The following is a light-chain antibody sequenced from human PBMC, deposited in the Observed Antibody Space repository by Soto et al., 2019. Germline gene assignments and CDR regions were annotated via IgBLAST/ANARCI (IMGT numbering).Light chain of an antibody. CDR1: SSNIGSNY. J-gene: IGLJ1*01. V-gene: IGLV1-47*02. CDR3: AAWDDSLTGYV. Sequence: QSVLNQPPSASGTPGQRVTISCFGSSSNIGSNYVYWYQQLPGTAPKLLIYSNNQRPSGVPDRLAGSKSGTAASLAISGLRSEEEADYYCAAWDDSLTGYVFGTGTKLTVL. CDR2: SNN.